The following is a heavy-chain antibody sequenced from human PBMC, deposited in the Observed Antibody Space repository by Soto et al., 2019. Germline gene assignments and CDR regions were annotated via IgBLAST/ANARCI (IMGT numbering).Heavy chain of an antibody. CDR2: INAGNGNT. V-gene: IGHV1-3*01. CDR1: GYTFTSYA. CDR3: AREQATVTHYYFDY. J-gene: IGHJ4*02. Sequence: GASVKVSCKASGYTFTSYAMHWARQAPGQRLEWMGWINAGNGNTKYSQKFQGRVTITRDTSASTAYMELSSLRSEDTAVYYCAREQATVTHYYFDYWGQGTLVTVSS. D-gene: IGHD4-17*01.